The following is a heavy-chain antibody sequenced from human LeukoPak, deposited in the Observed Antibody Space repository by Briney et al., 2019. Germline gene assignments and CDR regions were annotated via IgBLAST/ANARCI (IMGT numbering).Heavy chain of an antibody. V-gene: IGHV3-23*01. CDR1: GFTFSNFN. Sequence: GESLRLSCAASGFTFSNFNLNWVRQAPGKGLEWVSAISGSGGTTYYADSVKGRFTISRDNYKNKLFLQMNSLRAEDTALYYCAKGYCASFTCYSRFDPWGQGTLVTVSS. CDR2: ISGSGGTT. J-gene: IGHJ5*02. CDR3: AKGYCASFTCYSRFDP. D-gene: IGHD2-21*02.